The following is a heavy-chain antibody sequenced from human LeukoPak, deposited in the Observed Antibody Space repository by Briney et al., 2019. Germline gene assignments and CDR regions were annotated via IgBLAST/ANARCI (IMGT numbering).Heavy chain of an antibody. V-gene: IGHV1-2*02. CDR2: INSNSGDT. CDR3: ARGVSGDYAWFDP. J-gene: IGHJ5*02. Sequence: ASVKVSCKPSGYTRTDFYIHWVRQAPGQGLEWMGWINSNSGDTIYAQTFQGRVTMTRDTSISTFYMDLIGLRSDDTAVYYCARGVSGDYAWFDPWGQGTLVTVSS. CDR1: GYTRTDFY. D-gene: IGHD4-17*01.